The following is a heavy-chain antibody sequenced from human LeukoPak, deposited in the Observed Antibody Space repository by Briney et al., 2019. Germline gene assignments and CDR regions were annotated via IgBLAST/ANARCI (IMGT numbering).Heavy chain of an antibody. D-gene: IGHD1-1*01. CDR2: IKQDESEK. Sequence: PGGSLRLSCADSGFTFSSYWMSWVRQAPGKGLEWVANIKQDESEKYYVDSLKGRFTISRDNAKNSLYLQMNSLRAEDTAVYYCARDKIEGPTKLDYWGQGILVTVSS. CDR3: ARDKIEGPTKLDY. V-gene: IGHV3-7*01. CDR1: GFTFSSYW. J-gene: IGHJ4*02.